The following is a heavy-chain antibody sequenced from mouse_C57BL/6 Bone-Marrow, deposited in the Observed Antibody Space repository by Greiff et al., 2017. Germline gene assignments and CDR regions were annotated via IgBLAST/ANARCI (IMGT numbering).Heavy chain of an antibody. V-gene: IGHV1-62-2*01. D-gene: IGHD2-4*01. CDR2: FYPGSGGI. J-gene: IGHJ2*01. CDR3: ARHERYYDYEGYFDY. Sequence: VQLKQSGAELVKPGASVKLSCKASGYIFTEYTIHWVKQRSGQGLEWIGWFYPGSGGIKYNERFKDKATLTADKSSNTVYMELSRLTSEDSAVYFCARHERYYDYEGYFDYWGQGTTLTVSS. CDR1: GYIFTEYT.